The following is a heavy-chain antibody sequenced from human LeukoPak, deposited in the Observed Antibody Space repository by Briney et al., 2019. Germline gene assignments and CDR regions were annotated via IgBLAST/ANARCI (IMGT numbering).Heavy chain of an antibody. J-gene: IGHJ4*02. V-gene: IGHV3-7*04. CDR3: ARPRTTDYYFDY. CDR1: GFIFRTYW. D-gene: IGHD4/OR15-4a*01. Sequence: GGSLRLSSVASGFIFRTYWMSWVRQAPGKGLEWVANIKQDGSEQYYLESVKGRFTISRDNAKNSLYLQMNSLRAEDTAVYYCARPRTTDYYFDYWGQGTLVTVSS. CDR2: IKQDGSEQ.